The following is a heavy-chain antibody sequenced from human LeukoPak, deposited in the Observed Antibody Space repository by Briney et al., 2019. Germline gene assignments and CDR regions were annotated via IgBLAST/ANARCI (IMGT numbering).Heavy chain of an antibody. Sequence: GGSLRLSCAASGFTFSGSAMHWVRQASGKGLEWVGRIRSKANSYATAYAASVKGRFTISRDDSKNTAYPQMNSLKTEDTAVYYCTRHRYCSSTSCYTNMDVWGKGTTVTVSS. V-gene: IGHV3-73*01. D-gene: IGHD2-2*02. CDR1: GFTFSGSA. CDR3: TRHRYCSSTSCYTNMDV. J-gene: IGHJ6*03. CDR2: IRSKANSYAT.